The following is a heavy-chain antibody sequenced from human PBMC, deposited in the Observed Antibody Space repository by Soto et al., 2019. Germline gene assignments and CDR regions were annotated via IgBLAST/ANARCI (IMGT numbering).Heavy chain of an antibody. V-gene: IGHV4-31*03. J-gene: IGHJ6*02. CDR2: IYYSGNT. CDR1: GGTISSGHDY. D-gene: IGHD6-6*01. Sequence: TLCLTVTVSGGTISSGHDYGRWIRQHPGKGLEWIGYIYYSGNTYYNPSLKSRVSISVDTSNKEFSLKLRSVTAADTAVYYCARDRYSNSNYYYYGMDVWGQGTTVTV. CDR3: ARDRYSNSNYYYYGMDV.